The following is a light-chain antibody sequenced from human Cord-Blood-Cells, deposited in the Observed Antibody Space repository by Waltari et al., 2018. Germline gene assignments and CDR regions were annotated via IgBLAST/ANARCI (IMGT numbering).Light chain of an antibody. J-gene: IGKJ1*01. CDR2: WAS. CDR3: QQYYSTPWT. Sequence: DIVMTQSPYSLAVLLGERATTTCKSRQSVLYSSNNKIYLAWYQQKPGQPPKLLIYWASTRESGVPDRFSGSGSGTDFTLTISSLQAEDVAVYYCQQYYSTPWTFGQGTKVEIK. CDR1: QSVLYSSNNKIY. V-gene: IGKV4-1*01.